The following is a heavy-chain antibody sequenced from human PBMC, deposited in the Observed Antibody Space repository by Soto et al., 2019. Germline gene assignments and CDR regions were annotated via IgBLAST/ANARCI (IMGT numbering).Heavy chain of an antibody. D-gene: IGHD6-13*01. CDR2: INHSGST. V-gene: IGHV4-34*01. CDR1: GGSFSGYY. J-gene: IGHJ3*02. CDR3: ARVREQQHDAFDI. Sequence: SETLSLTCAVYGGSFSGYYWSWIRQPPGKGLEWIGEINHSGSTNYNPSLKSRVTISVDTSKNQFSLKLSSVTAADTAVYYCARVREQQHDAFDIWGQGTMVTVSS.